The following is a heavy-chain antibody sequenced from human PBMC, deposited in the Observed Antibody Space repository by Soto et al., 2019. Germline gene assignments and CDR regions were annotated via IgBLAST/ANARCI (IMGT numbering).Heavy chain of an antibody. J-gene: IGHJ5*02. CDR1: GFSLSTSGVG. CDR3: AHSRRLNYDLKIKNWFDP. V-gene: IGHV2-5*02. CDR2: IYWDDDK. D-gene: IGHD3-3*01. Sequence: SGPTLVNPTQTLTLTCTFSGFSLSTSGVGVGWIRQPPGKALEWLALIYWDDDKRYSPSLKSRLTITKDTSKNQVVLTMTNMDPVDTATYYCAHSRRLNYDLKIKNWFDPWGQGTLVTVSS.